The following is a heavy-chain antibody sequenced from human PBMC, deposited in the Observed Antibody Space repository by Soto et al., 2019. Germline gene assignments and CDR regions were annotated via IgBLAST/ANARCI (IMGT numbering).Heavy chain of an antibody. CDR3: ARDRGVVPPQYYYYGMDV. J-gene: IGHJ6*02. CDR1: GGSISSSSYY. Sequence: ETLSLTCTVSGGSISSSSYYWGWIRQPPGKGLEWIGSIYTSGSTNYNPSLKSRVTISVDTSKNQFSLKLSSVTAADTAVYYCARDRGVVPPQYYYYGMDVWGQGTTVTVSS. D-gene: IGHD3-3*01. CDR2: IYTSGST. V-gene: IGHV4-39*07.